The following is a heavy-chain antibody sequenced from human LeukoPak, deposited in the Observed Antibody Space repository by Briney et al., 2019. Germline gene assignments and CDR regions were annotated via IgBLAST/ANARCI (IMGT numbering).Heavy chain of an antibody. V-gene: IGHV3-74*01. D-gene: IGHD4-23*01. J-gene: IGHJ3*02. CDR1: GFTFSNYW. CDR2: INSDGSSR. Sequence: GGSLRLSCAASGFTFSNYWMSWVRQAPGKGLVWVSRINSDGSSRHYADSVKGRFTISRDNAKNTLFLQMNSLRAEDTAVYYCARDKYGGNSNAFDIWGQGTLVSVSS. CDR3: ARDKYGGNSNAFDI.